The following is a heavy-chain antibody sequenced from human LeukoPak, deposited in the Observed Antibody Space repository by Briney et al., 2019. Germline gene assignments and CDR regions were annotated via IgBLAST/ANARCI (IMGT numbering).Heavy chain of an antibody. CDR1: GDSLNTYY. D-gene: IGHD1-26*01. CDR3: ARDKGVERLGGVYFDS. Sequence: PSETLSLTCTVSGDSLNTYYWDWIRQPAGKGLEWIGRIHHSGPTNYNPSLKSRVTMSVDTSKNQFSLILRSVTAADTAVYYCARDKGVERLGGVYFDSWGQGTLVIVSS. V-gene: IGHV4-4*07. CDR2: IHHSGPT. J-gene: IGHJ4*02.